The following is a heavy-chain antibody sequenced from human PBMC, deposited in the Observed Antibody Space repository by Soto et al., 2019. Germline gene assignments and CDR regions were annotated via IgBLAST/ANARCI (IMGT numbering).Heavy chain of an antibody. Sequence: SETLSLTCGVSGGSLSGATYSWNWIRQPPGKGLEWIGYIFPSGTTYYNPSLKSRVTISIDVSKNQFSLSLRSLTAADTAVYYCSRSREFDYWSQGTLVTVSS. J-gene: IGHJ4*02. CDR3: SRSREFDY. CDR1: GGSLSGATYS. V-gene: IGHV4-30-2*01. CDR2: IFPSGTT.